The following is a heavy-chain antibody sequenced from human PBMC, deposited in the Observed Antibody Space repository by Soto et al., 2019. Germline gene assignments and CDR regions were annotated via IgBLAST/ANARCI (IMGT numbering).Heavy chain of an antibody. J-gene: IGHJ6*02. Sequence: GGSLRLSCAASGFTFSSYSMNWVRQAPGKGLEWVSYISSSSTIYYADSVKGRFTISRDNAKNSLYLQMNSLRDEDTAVYYCARVLRYSSSSFYYYGMDVWGQGTTVTVSS. CDR3: ARVLRYSSSSFYYYGMDV. V-gene: IGHV3-48*02. CDR1: GFTFSSYS. D-gene: IGHD6-6*01. CDR2: ISSSSTI.